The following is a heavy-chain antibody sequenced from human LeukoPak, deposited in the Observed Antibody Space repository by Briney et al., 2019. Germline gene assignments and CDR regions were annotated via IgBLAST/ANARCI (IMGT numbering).Heavy chain of an antibody. CDR3: ATLGGQQLAYY. CDR1: GYTFTGYY. J-gene: IGHJ4*02. V-gene: IGHV1-46*01. D-gene: IGHD3-16*01. Sequence: GASVKVSCKASGYTFTGYYMHWVRQATGQGLEWMGIINPSGGNTEYEQKFQGRITMTRDTSTSTVYMELSSLRSEDTAVYYCATLGGQQLAYYWGQGTLVTVSS. CDR2: INPSGGNT.